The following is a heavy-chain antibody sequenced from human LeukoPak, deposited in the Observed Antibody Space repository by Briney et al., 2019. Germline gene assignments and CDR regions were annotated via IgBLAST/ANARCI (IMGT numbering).Heavy chain of an antibody. V-gene: IGHV4-34*01. CDR3: ARLGVDVVVVAAAT. Sequence: PSETLSLTCTVSGGSISNYYWSWIRQPPGKGLEWIGEINHSGSTNYNPSLKSRVTISVDTSKNQFSLKLSSVTAADTAVYYCARLGVDVVVVAAATWGQGTLVTVSS. J-gene: IGHJ4*02. CDR1: GGSISNYY. CDR2: INHSGST. D-gene: IGHD2-15*01.